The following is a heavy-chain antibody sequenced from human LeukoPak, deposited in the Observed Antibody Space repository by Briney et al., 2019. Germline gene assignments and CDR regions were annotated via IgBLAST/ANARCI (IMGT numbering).Heavy chain of an antibody. J-gene: IGHJ4*02. CDR3: ARERTGFYAEY. D-gene: IGHD3/OR15-3a*01. V-gene: IGHV3-30*04. Sequence: PGGSLRLSCAASGFTFSSYAMYWVRQAPGKGLEWVALISYDGSEQHYADSVKGRFTISRDSPKNTLYLQMNTLRPEDTAVYYCARERTGFYAEYWGQGTLVTVS. CDR1: GFTFSSYA. CDR2: ISYDGSEQ.